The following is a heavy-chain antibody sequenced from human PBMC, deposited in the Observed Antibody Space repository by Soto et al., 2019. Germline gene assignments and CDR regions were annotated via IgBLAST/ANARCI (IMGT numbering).Heavy chain of an antibody. CDR2: MFHTGDA. V-gene: IGHV4-4*02. CDR1: GDSITNEIY. CDR3: ARSDGFYRTAY. J-gene: IGHJ4*02. D-gene: IGHD2-21*01. Sequence: SETLSLTCTGSGDSITNEIYWGWVRQSPVKGLEWIGDMFHTGDANYNPSLESRVTISLDKSKNQFSLKLNSVTDADTAVYFCARSDGFYRTAYWGQGTLVTVSS.